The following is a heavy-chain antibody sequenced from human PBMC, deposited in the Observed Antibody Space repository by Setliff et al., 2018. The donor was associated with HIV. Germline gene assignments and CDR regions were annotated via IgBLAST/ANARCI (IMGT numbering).Heavy chain of an antibody. CDR2: FDPEDGET. V-gene: IGHV1-24*01. CDR3: ATIRAYYYDSSGQEYFQH. J-gene: IGHJ1*01. D-gene: IGHD3-22*01. Sequence: ASVKVSCKVSGYTLTALSIHWVRQAPGKGLEWMGGFDPEDGETVYAQKFQGRVTMTEDTSTDTAYMELSSLRSEDTAMYYCATIRAYYYDSSGQEYFQHWGHGTLVNVSS. CDR1: GYTLTALS.